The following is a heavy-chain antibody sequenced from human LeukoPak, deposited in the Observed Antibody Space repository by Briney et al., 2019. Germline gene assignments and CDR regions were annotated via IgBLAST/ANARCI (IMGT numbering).Heavy chain of an antibody. CDR2: ISGSGTAS. CDR1: GLTFSSYA. D-gene: IGHD4-17*01. V-gene: IGHV3-23*01. Sequence: GGSLRLSCVGSGLTFSSYAMTWVRQAPGNGLEWVSVISGSGTASYYADSVKGRFTISRDNSKNTLYLQMNSLRAEDTAIYYCAKKAEAFGDSVTQHWGQGTLVTVSS. J-gene: IGHJ1*01. CDR3: AKKAEAFGDSVTQH.